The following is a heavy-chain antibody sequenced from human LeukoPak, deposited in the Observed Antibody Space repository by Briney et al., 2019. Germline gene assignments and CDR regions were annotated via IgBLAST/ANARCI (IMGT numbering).Heavy chain of an antibody. CDR1: GGSISSSNW. D-gene: IGHD2-2*01. Sequence: SGTLSLTCAVSGGSISSSNWWSWVRQPPGKGLEWIGEIYHSGSTNYNPSLKSRVTISVDKSKNQFSLKLSSVTAADTAVYYCAREFSPAAHGAFDIWGQGTMVTVSS. V-gene: IGHV4-4*02. CDR2: IYHSGST. CDR3: AREFSPAAHGAFDI. J-gene: IGHJ3*02.